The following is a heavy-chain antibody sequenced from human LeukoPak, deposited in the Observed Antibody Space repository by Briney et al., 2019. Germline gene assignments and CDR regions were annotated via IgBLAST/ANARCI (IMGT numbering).Heavy chain of an antibody. CDR2: IRYDGSNK. CDR1: GFTFSSYG. V-gene: IGHV3-30*02. Sequence: GGSLRLSCAASGFTFSSYGMHWVRQAPGKGLEWVAFIRYDGSNKYYADSVKGRFTIARDNSKNTLYLQMNSLRAEDTAVYYCAKDLLPAALGLVGYWGQGTLVTVSS. J-gene: IGHJ4*02. D-gene: IGHD2-2*01. CDR3: AKDLLPAALGLVGY.